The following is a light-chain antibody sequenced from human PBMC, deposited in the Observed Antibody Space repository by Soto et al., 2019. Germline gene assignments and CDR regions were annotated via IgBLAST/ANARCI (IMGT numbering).Light chain of an antibody. CDR1: HDISTF. J-gene: IGKJ1*01. Sequence: DIQMTQSPSTLSASVGDRVTITCRASHDISTFLAWYQQIPGNAPKLLIYDASTLESGVPSRFSGSGSGTEFTLIISSLQPDDFATYYCQHYRNYSFDQGTRVEI. CDR2: DAS. V-gene: IGKV1-5*01. CDR3: QHYRNYS.